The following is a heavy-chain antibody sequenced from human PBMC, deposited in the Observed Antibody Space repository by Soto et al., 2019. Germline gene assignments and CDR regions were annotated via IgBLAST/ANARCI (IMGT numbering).Heavy chain of an antibody. J-gene: IGHJ6*02. V-gene: IGHV4-59*01. CDR3: ARDSKKYYDFWSGYYGGGYYYGMDV. CDR2: IYYSGST. CDR1: GGSISSYY. D-gene: IGHD3-3*01. Sequence: NPSETLSLTCTVSGGSISSYYWSWIRQPPGKGLEWIGYIYYSGSTNYNPSLKSRVTISVDTSKNQFSLKLSSVTAADTAVYYCARDSKKYYDFWSGYYGGGYYYGMDVWGQGTTVTVSS.